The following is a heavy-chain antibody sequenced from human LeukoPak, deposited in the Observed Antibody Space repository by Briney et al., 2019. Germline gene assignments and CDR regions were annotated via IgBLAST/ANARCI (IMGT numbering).Heavy chain of an antibody. V-gene: IGHV1-24*01. Sequence: GASVQVSCKVSGYTLTELSMHWVRQAPGKGLEWMGGFDPEDGETIYAQKFQGRVTMTEDTSTDTAYMELSSLRSEDTAVYYCATGIFRIAAAGTGAFDYWGQGTLVTVSS. J-gene: IGHJ4*02. CDR1: GYTLTELS. CDR3: ATGIFRIAAAGTGAFDY. D-gene: IGHD6-13*01. CDR2: FDPEDGET.